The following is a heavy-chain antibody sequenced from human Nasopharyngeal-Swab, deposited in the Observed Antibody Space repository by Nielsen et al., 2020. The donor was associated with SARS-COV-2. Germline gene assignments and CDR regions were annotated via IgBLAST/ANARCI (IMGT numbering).Heavy chain of an antibody. D-gene: IGHD3-10*01. CDR3: VSAGSIEY. CDR2: IWYDGSKK. V-gene: IGHV3-33*08. J-gene: IGHJ4*02. CDR1: GFTFSSYG. Sequence: GESLKISCAASGFTFSSYGMNWVRQAPGKGLEWVSVIWYDGSKKFYAESVKGRFSISRDESKNTVYLQMSSLRVEDTAVYYCVSAGSIEYWGPGTLVTVSA.